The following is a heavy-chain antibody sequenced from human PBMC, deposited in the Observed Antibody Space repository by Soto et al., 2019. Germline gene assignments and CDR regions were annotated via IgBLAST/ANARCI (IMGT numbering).Heavy chain of an antibody. J-gene: IGHJ5*02. V-gene: IGHV3-11*05. CDR1: GFTFSDYY. D-gene: IGHD3-22*01. Sequence: GGTLRLACAASGFTFSDYYMSWIRQAPGKGLEGVSYISSSSSYTNYADSVKGRFTISRDNAKNSLYLQKNSLRAEDTAVYYCARDLSDMRVVENWFVPWGQGTLVTVSS. CDR2: ISSSSSYT. CDR3: ARDLSDMRVVENWFVP.